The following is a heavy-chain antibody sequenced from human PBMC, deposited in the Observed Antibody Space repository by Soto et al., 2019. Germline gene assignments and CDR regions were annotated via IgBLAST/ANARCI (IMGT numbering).Heavy chain of an antibody. J-gene: IGHJ4*02. CDR1: GFTFRSYG. CDR2: IWYDGSKT. Sequence: GGSPRLSCAASGFTFRSYGIHWVRQAPGKGLEWVAVIWYDGSKTYYADSVKGRFTISRDNSKNTLYLQMNSLRAEDTAVYYCARWGSSEMVVFDHCGQGTSVTVSS. D-gene: IGHD3-16*01. CDR3: ARWGSSEMVVFDH. V-gene: IGHV3-33*01.